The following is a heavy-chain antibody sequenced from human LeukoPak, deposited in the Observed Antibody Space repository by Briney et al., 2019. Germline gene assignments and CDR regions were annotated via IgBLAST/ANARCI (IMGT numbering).Heavy chain of an antibody. Sequence: ASVKVSCKASGYTFTGYYMHWVRQAPGQGLEWMGWINPNSGGTNYAQKFQGRVTMTRDTSISTAYMELSRLRSDDTAVYYCARPRSGSSDDAFDIWGQGTMVTVSS. CDR1: GYTFTGYY. J-gene: IGHJ3*02. V-gene: IGHV1-2*02. CDR3: ARPRSGSSDDAFDI. D-gene: IGHD3-10*01. CDR2: INPNSGGT.